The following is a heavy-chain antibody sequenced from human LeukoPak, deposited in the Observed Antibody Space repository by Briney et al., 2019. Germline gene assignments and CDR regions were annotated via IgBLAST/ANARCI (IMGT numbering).Heavy chain of an antibody. V-gene: IGHV3-30*02. CDR3: AKNRGYNYDPNAFDV. J-gene: IGHJ3*01. D-gene: IGHD5-18*01. CDR1: GFTFSSYG. Sequence: GGSLRLSCAASGFTFSSYGMLWVRQAPGKGLECVTFISYDGSNKYYTDSVKGRFTISRDNSKNTLYLHMNSLGAEDTAVYYCAKNRGYNYDPNAFDVWGQGTMVTVSS. CDR2: ISYDGSNK.